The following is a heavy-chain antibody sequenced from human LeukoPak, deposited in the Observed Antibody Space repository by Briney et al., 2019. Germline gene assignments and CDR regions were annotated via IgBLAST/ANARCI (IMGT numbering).Heavy chain of an antibody. Sequence: PGGSLRLSCAASGFTFSSYEMNWGRQAPGKGLERVSYISSGAGNIYYADSVKGRFTISRDNAKNSLYLQMNSLRAEDTAVYYCARDPGYNILTGYYNDWGQGTLVTVSS. CDR2: ISSGAGNI. V-gene: IGHV3-48*03. D-gene: IGHD3-9*01. J-gene: IGHJ4*02. CDR3: ARDPGYNILTGYYND. CDR1: GFTFSSYE.